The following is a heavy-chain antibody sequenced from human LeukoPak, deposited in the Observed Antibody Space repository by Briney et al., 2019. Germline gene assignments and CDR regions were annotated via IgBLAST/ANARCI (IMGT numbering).Heavy chain of an antibody. Sequence: QAGGSLRLSCAASGFSFSTYWMSWVRQAPGKGLEWVAHMKYDGSVKSYVDSLRGRFTISRDNAKNSLYLQMNSLRAEDTAVYYCASGRAHDFWGQGTLVTVSS. J-gene: IGHJ4*02. CDR3: ASGRAHDF. V-gene: IGHV3-7*01. CDR1: GFSFSTYW. CDR2: MKYDGSVK.